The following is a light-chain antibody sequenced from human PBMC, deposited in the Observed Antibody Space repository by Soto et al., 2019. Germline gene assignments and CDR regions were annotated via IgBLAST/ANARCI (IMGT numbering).Light chain of an antibody. CDR3: QSYDSSLSGVI. Sequence: QSVLTQPPSVYGATRQRVTISCTGSSSNIGAGYDVHWYQQLPGTAPKHLIYGNSNRPSGVPDRFSGSKSGTSASLAITGLQAEDEADYYCQSYDSSLSGVIFGGGTKLTVL. J-gene: IGLJ2*01. V-gene: IGLV1-40*01. CDR1: SSNIGAGYD. CDR2: GNS.